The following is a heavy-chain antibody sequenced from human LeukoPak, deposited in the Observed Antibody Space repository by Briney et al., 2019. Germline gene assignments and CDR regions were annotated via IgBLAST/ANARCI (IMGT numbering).Heavy chain of an antibody. V-gene: IGHV3-7*05. J-gene: IGHJ4*02. CDR3: ARWGFTGTYYYFDY. D-gene: IGHD1-7*01. CDR2: IKQDGSEK. CDR1: GFTFGDYV. Sequence: PGRSLRLSCSASGFTFGDYVMSWVRQAPGKGLEWVANIKQDGSEKYYVDSVKGRFTISRDNAKNSLYLQMNSLRAEDTAMYYCARWGFTGTYYYFDYWGQGTLVTVSS.